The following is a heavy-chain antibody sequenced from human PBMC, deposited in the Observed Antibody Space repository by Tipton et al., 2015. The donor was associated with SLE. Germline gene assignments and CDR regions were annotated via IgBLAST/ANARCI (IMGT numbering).Heavy chain of an antibody. CDR3: ARVATSNYYYGMDV. CDR1: GFTVSSNY. J-gene: IGHJ6*02. Sequence: AVSGFTVSSNYMSWVRQAPGKGLEWVSVIYSGGTTYYADSVKGRFTVSRDNSKNTLYVQMNSLRAEDTAVYYCARVATSNYYYGMDVWGQGTTVTVSS. V-gene: IGHV3-66*02. CDR2: IYSGGTT. D-gene: IGHD6-6*01.